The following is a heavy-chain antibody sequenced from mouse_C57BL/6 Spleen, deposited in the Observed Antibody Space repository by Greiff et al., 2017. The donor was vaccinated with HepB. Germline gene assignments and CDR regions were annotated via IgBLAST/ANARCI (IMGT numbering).Heavy chain of an antibody. Sequence: QVQLKQPGAELVMPGASVKLSCKASGYTFTSYWMHWVKQRPGQGLEWIGEIDPSDSYTNYNQKFKGKSTLTVDKSSSTAYMQLSSLTSEDSAVYYCARSLYDGYYVWFAYWGQGTLVTVSA. J-gene: IGHJ3*01. CDR2: IDPSDSYT. D-gene: IGHD2-3*01. CDR3: ARSLYDGYYVWFAY. CDR1: GYTFTSYW. V-gene: IGHV1-69*01.